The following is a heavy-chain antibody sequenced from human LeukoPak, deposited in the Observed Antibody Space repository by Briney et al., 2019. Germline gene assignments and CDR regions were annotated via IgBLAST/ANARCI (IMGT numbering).Heavy chain of an antibody. D-gene: IGHD6-13*01. V-gene: IGHV1-24*01. CDR2: FDPEDGET. J-gene: IGHJ4*02. CDR1: GYTLTELS. Sequence: ASVKVSCKVSGYTLTELSMHWVRQAPGKGLEWMGGFDPEDGETIYAQKFQGRVTMTEDTSTDTAYMELSSLSSEDTAVYYCAQKSSSWTNFDYWGQGTLVTVSS. CDR3: AQKSSSWTNFDY.